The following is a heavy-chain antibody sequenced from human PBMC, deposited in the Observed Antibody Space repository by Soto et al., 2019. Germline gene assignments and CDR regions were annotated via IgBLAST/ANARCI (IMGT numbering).Heavy chain of an antibody. CDR1: GGAFSSFA. CDR2: VIPIFGTT. D-gene: IGHD3-22*01. J-gene: IGHJ4*02. Sequence: SVKVSCKASGGAFSSFAISWVRQAPGQGLEWMGGVIPIFGTTNYAQKFQGRLTITADESTSTAYMELSSLRSEDTAVHYCARIVSYYDSSGWGVFDYWGQGTLVTVSS. V-gene: IGHV1-69*13. CDR3: ARIVSYYDSSGWGVFDY.